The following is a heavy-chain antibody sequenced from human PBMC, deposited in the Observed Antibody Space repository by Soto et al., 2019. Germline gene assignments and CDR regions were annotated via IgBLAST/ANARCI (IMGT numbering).Heavy chain of an antibody. V-gene: IGHV4-59*01. CDR1: GGSISSYY. D-gene: IGHD3-9*01. J-gene: IGHJ5*02. Sequence: SETLSLTCTVSGGSISSYYWSWIRQPPGKGLEWIGYIYYSGSTNYNPSLKSRVTISVDTSKNQFSPKLSSVTAADTAVYYCARGEGITISSFDPWGQGTLVTVSS. CDR3: ARGEGITISSFDP. CDR2: IYYSGST.